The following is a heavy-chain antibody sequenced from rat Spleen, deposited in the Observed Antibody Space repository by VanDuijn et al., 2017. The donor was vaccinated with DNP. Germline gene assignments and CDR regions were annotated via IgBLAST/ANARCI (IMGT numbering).Heavy chain of an antibody. CDR2: ISYDGGST. D-gene: IGHD1-1*01. V-gene: IGHV5-22*01. CDR3: ARGFITTVDYFDY. CDR1: GFTFSDYY. Sequence: EVQLVESGGGLVQPGRSLKLSCAASGFTFSDYYMAWVRQAPTKGLEWVAYISYDGGSTYYGDSVKGRFTISRDNAKSTLYLQMNSLRSEDMATYYCARGFITTVDYFDYWGQGVMVTVSS. J-gene: IGHJ2*01.